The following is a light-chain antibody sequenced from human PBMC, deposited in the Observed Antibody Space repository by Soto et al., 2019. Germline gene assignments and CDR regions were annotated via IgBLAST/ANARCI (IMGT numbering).Light chain of an antibody. J-gene: IGLJ3*02. CDR3: CSYTSSETVV. V-gene: IGLV2-23*02. CDR2: EVN. Sequence: QSVLTQPASVSGTPGQSITISCTGTNSDVGKYDFVSWYQHYPDKAPKFIIYEVNTRPSGVSHRFSGSKSGSTASLTISGLQAEDEAHYYCCSYTSSETVVFGGGTQLTVL. CDR1: NSDVGKYDF.